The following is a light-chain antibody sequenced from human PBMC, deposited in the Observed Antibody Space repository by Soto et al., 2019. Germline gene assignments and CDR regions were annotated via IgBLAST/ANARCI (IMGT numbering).Light chain of an antibody. V-gene: IGKV1-9*01. CDR1: QGISSY. J-gene: IGKJ4*01. Sequence: DIQLTQSPSFLSASVGDRVTITCRASQGISSYLLWYQQKPGKAPKLPIYEASTLQSGVPSRFSGSGSGTEFTLTISSLQPEDFATYYCQHLNNYPLTFGGGTEVEIK. CDR3: QHLNNYPLT. CDR2: EAS.